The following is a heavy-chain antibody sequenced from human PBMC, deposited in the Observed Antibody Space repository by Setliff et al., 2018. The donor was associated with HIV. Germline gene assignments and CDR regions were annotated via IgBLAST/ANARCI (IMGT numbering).Heavy chain of an antibody. J-gene: IGHJ5*01. V-gene: IGHV4-31*03. CDR3: ARVGVFGGWFDP. CDR2: IYYSGST. Sequence: KASETLSLTCTVSGGSISNGGYYWSWIRQHPGKGPEWISYIYYSGSTYYNPSLKGRVTISVDTSKNQFSLKLSSVTAADTAVYYCARVGVFGGWFDPWGPGTSVTV. CDR1: GGSISNGGYY. D-gene: IGHD2-15*01.